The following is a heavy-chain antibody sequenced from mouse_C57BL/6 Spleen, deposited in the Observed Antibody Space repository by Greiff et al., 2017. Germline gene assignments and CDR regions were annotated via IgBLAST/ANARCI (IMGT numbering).Heavy chain of an antibody. J-gene: IGHJ1*03. CDR3: ARTRDYYGSSLRDFDV. CDR1: GYAFSSSW. CDR2: IYPGDGDT. D-gene: IGHD1-1*01. Sequence: QVQLKESGPELVKPGASVKISCKASGYAFSSSWMNWVKQRPGKGLEWIGRIYPGDGDTNYNGKFKGKATLTADKSSSTAYMQLSSLTSEDSAVYFCARTRDYYGSSLRDFDVWGTGTTVTVSS. V-gene: IGHV1-82*01.